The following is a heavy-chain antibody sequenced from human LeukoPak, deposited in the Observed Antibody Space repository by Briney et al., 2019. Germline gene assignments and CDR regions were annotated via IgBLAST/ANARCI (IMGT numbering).Heavy chain of an antibody. D-gene: IGHD3-16*01. Sequence: ASVKLSCTPSGSTFTSSGITSVRQSPGQALGWWGWVSTYNGNTNYAQKLQGRVTMNTDASTSTAYMELRSLRSDDTAVYYCARSLTSISKMDYWGQGTLVTVSS. V-gene: IGHV1-18*01. CDR3: ARSLTSISKMDY. J-gene: IGHJ4*02. CDR2: VSTYNGNT. CDR1: GSTFTSSG.